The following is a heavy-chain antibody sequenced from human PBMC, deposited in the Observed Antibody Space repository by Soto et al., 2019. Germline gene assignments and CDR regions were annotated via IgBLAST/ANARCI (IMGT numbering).Heavy chain of an antibody. J-gene: IGHJ3*01. CDR2: IGGTDGDSDGVP. Sequence: VQLLESGGDLVQPGGSLRLSCVASGFILNNYAMSWVRQAPGKGLEWGSTIGGTDGDSDGVPWYEDSVKGRFTISRDSTANNLFLHMDNLRAEDSALYYCVKRGGNWGAFDFWGQGTTVVVSS. V-gene: IGHV3-23*01. D-gene: IGHD7-27*01. CDR3: VKRGGNWGAFDF. CDR1: GFILNNYA.